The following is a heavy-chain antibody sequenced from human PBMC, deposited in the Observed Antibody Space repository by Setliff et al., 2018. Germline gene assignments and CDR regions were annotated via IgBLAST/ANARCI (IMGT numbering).Heavy chain of an antibody. CDR3: ARDDPNHYDVSGYSVGYLDY. Sequence: PSETLSLTCTVSGGSVSSDSHYWGWIRQPAVKGLEWIGHMYASGTAKFNPSLKTRVTMSLDTSKNQFSLSLTSVTAEDTAVYYCARDDPNHYDVSGYSVGYLDYWGLGTPVTVSS. V-gene: IGHV4-61*09. D-gene: IGHD3-22*01. J-gene: IGHJ4*02. CDR2: MYASGTA. CDR1: GGSVSSDSHY.